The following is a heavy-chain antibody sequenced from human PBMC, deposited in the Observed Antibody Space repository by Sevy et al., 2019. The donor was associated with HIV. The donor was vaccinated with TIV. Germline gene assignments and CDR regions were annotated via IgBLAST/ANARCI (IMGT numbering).Heavy chain of an antibody. J-gene: IGHJ3*02. V-gene: IGHV3-30*02. CDR1: GFSLSNYG. CDR2: IRFDGSLK. D-gene: IGHD2-2*01. Sequence: GGSLRLSCEASGFSLSNYGMHWVRQAPGKGLDWVTFIRFDGSLKYYGDSVRGRFTISRDTSKNTLILQMNNLRTEDTAVYYCGRDRRYCSCTSCNSVGSGDAFDIWGQGTMVTVSS. CDR3: GRDRRYCSCTSCNSVGSGDAFDI.